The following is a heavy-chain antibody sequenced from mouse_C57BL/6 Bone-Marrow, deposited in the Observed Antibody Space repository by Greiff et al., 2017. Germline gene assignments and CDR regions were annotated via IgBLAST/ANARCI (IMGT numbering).Heavy chain of an antibody. Sequence: EVKLVESGGDLVKPGGSLKLSCAASGFTFSSYGMSWVRQTPDKRLEWFATISSGGSYTYYPDSVKGRFTISRDNATNTLYLQMRSLKSEDTAMYYCARAYYYCCWFSYGGRGNLVTVSA. J-gene: IGHJ3*01. V-gene: IGHV5-6*01. CDR2: ISSGGSYT. CDR1: GFTFSSYG. CDR3: ARAYYYCCWFSY. D-gene: IGHD1-1*01.